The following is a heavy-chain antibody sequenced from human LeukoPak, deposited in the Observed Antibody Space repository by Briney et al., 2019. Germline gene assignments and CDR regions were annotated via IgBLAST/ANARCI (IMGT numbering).Heavy chain of an antibody. CDR3: ARGARDGYNWVWFDY. CDR1: GYTFTSYY. CDR2: INPSGGST. J-gene: IGHJ4*02. Sequence: GASVKVSCKASGYTFTSYYMHWVRQAPGQGLEWMGIINPSGGSTSYAQKFQGRVTMTRDTSTSTAYMELSSLRSEDTAVYYCARGARDGYNWVWFDYWGQGTLVTVSS. D-gene: IGHD5-24*01. V-gene: IGHV1-46*01.